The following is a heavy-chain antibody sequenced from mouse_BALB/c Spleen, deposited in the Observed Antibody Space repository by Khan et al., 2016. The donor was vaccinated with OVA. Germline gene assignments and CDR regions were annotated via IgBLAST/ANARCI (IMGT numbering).Heavy chain of an antibody. CDR2: IWGGGGT. Sequence: QVPLKESGPGLVAPSQSLSITCTVSGFSLSRYNIHWVRQPPGKGLEWLGMIWGGGGTDYNSTLKSRLSIRKDNSKSQVLLKMNSLQTDDTAMYYCARAYYRYDGYYAMDYWGQGTSVTVSS. V-gene: IGHV2-6-4*01. CDR1: GFSLSRYN. CDR3: ARAYYRYDGYYAMDY. J-gene: IGHJ4*01. D-gene: IGHD2-14*01.